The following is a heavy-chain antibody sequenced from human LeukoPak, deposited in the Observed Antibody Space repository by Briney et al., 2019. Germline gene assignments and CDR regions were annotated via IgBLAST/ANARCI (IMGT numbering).Heavy chain of an antibody. D-gene: IGHD2/OR15-2a*01. CDR1: GYSISSGYY. J-gene: IGHJ4*02. V-gene: IGHV4-38-2*01. CDR2: IYHSGST. CDR3: ARLSLASDY. Sequence: PSETLSLTCAVSGYSISSGYYWGWIRPPPGKGLEWIGSIYHSGSTYYNPSLKSRVIISVDTSKNQFSLKLSSVTAADTAVYYCARLSLASDYWGQGTLVTVSS.